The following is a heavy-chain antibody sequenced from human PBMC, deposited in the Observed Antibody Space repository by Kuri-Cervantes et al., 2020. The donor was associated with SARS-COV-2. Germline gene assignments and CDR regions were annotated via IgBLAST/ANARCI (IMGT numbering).Heavy chain of an antibody. CDR2: ISGSGGST. D-gene: IGHD2-8*02. CDR1: GFTFSSYA. V-gene: IGHV3-23*01. CDR3: AKGTRERD. J-gene: IGHJ4*02. Sequence: GESLKISCAATGFTFSSYAMSWVRQAPGKGLEWVSAISGSGGSTYYADSVKGRFTISRDNSKNPLYLQMNSLRAEDTAVYYCAKGTRERDWGQGTLVTVSS.